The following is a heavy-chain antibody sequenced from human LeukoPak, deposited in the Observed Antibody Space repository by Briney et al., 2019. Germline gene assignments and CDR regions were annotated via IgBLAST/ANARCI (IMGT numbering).Heavy chain of an antibody. CDR2: ISAISTYI. CDR1: GFTFSSYS. Sequence: PGGSLRLSCAASGFTFSSYSMNWVRQAPGKGLVWVSSISAISTYIYYADSVKGRFSISRDNAKNSLFLQMNSLRAEDTALYYCARDRSTNSYAEYFFDYWGQGTLVTVSS. J-gene: IGHJ4*02. D-gene: IGHD5-18*01. CDR3: ARDRSTNSYAEYFFDY. V-gene: IGHV3-21*01.